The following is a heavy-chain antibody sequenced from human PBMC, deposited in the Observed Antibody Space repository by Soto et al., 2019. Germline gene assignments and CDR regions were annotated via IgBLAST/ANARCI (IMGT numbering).Heavy chain of an antibody. J-gene: IGHJ6*02. V-gene: IGHV1-69*06. CDR3: ASQRTQVAQLVLPPYYYDGMDV. CDR2: IIPVTGTP. CDR1: GGTFSSYV. D-gene: IGHD6-6*01. Sequence: QVQLVQSGAEVKKPGSSVKVSCRASGGTFSSYVLSWVRQAPGQGLEWMGGIIPVTGTPKFAQKFQGRVTITAYKSTTTDYMELSTLSAEDTALYYCASQRTQVAQLVLPPYYYDGMDVWGQGTTVTVSS.